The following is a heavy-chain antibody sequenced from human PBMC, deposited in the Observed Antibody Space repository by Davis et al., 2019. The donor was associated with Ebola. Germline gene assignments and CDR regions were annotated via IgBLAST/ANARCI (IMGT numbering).Heavy chain of an antibody. CDR3: SERGSSV. CDR2: IYYTGSA. J-gene: IGHJ4*02. V-gene: IGHV4-59*03. Sequence: PSETLSLTCTVSGVSISRHYWSWIRQPPGKRLEWIGSIYYTGSAYYNSSLAGRATISVDTSKNQFSLKLTSVTAADTAMYYCSERGSSVWGQGTLVTVSS. D-gene: IGHD3-10*01. CDR1: GVSISRHY.